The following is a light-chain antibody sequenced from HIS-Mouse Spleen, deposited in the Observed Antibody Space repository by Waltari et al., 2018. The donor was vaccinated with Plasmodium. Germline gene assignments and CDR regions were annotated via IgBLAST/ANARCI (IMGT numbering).Light chain of an antibody. Sequence: SYELTQPPSVSVPPGQTARITCPGVQLPKTSAYWYQQKSGQAPVLVIYEDSKRPSGIPERFAGSSSGTMATLTISGAQVEDEADYYCYSTDSSGNHRVFGGGTKLTVL. CDR3: YSTDSSGNHRV. J-gene: IGLJ3*02. CDR2: EDS. V-gene: IGLV3-10*01. CDR1: QLPKTS.